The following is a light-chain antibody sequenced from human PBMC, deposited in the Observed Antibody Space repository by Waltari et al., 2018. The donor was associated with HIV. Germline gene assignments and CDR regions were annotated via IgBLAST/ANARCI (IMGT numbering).Light chain of an antibody. CDR3: SSYTSSSPYA. Sequence: QSALTQPASVSGSPGQSITISCTGTSSDVGGYTYAPWYQQHPGKAPNLMIYDVSNRPSGVSNRFSGSKSGNTASLTISGLQAEDEADYYCSSYTSSSPYAFGTGTKVTVL. CDR2: DVS. J-gene: IGLJ1*01. V-gene: IGLV2-14*03. CDR1: SSDVGGYTY.